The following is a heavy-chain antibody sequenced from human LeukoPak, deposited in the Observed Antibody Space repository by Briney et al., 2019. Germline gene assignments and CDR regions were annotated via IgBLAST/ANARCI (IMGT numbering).Heavy chain of an antibody. D-gene: IGHD3-10*01. CDR3: ARAGRGHPNARKNAFDI. Sequence: PGGSLRLSCAASGFTFSSYAMHWVRQAPGKGLEWVAVIPYDGSNKYYADSVKGRFTISRDNSKNTLYLQMNSLRAEDTAVYYCARAGRGHPNARKNAFDIWGQGTMVTVSS. J-gene: IGHJ3*02. V-gene: IGHV3-30*04. CDR1: GFTFSSYA. CDR2: IPYDGSNK.